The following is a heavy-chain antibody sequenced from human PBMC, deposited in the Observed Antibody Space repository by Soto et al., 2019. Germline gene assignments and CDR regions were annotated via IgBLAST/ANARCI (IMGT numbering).Heavy chain of an antibody. D-gene: IGHD2-2*01. CDR3: VRSPSRQYQLFHYYYGMDV. J-gene: IGHJ6*02. Sequence: GASVKVSCKASGGTFSSYTVSWVRQAPGQGLEWMGRIIPILGIANYAQKFQGRVTITADKSTSTAYMELSSLRSEDTAVYYCVRSPSRQYQLFHYYYGMDVWGQGTTVTVSS. CDR1: GGTFSSYT. CDR2: IIPILGIA. V-gene: IGHV1-69*02.